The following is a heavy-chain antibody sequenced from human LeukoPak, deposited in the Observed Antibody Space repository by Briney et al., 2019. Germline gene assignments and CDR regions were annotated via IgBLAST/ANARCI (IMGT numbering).Heavy chain of an antibody. J-gene: IGHJ5*02. CDR3: ARAWVSYTWSGWLDP. CDR1: GITISNSI. Sequence: PGGLLRSSGASAGITISNSIMYLGRPAPGKRLWWASISSGTLTIVDADSVKGRFTISRDNAKYSLYLQVNSLRAEDTAVYYCARAWVSYTWSGWLDPWGQGTLVTVSS. D-gene: IGHD1-26*01. CDR2: SSGTLTI. V-gene: IGHV3-69-1*01.